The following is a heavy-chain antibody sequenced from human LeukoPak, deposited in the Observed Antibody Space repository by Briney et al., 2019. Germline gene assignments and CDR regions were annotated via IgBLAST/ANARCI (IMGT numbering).Heavy chain of an antibody. D-gene: IGHD4-17*01. Sequence: PGGSLRLSCAASGFTFSSYSMNWVRQAPGKGLEWVSSISSSSSYIYYADSVKGRFTISRDNAKNSLYLQMNSLRAEDTAVYYCTTAPFVSYGDYVALDYWGQRTLVTVSS. CDR2: ISSSSSYI. CDR1: GFTFSSYS. CDR3: TTAPFVSYGDYVALDY. V-gene: IGHV3-21*03. J-gene: IGHJ4*02.